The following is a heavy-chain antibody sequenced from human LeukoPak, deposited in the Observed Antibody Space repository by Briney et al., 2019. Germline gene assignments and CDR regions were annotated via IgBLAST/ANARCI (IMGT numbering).Heavy chain of an antibody. CDR1: GFTFRSYN. J-gene: IGHJ3*02. D-gene: IGHD5-24*01. CDR3: ARDAAMATPLDAFDI. CDR2: ISSSSSTI. V-gene: IGHV3-48*01. Sequence: GGSLRLSCEASGFTFRSYNMYWVPQALWKGLRCVSYISSSSSTIYYADSVKGRSTITRNNAKNSLSLKMNTLRAEDTDVYNCARDAAMATPLDAFDIWGQGTMVTVSS.